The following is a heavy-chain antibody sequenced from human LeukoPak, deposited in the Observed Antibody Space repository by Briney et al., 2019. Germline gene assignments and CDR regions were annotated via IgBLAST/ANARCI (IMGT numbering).Heavy chain of an antibody. CDR3: ARRWNYGRNYYIDV. J-gene: IGHJ6*03. CDR2: INDSGRT. CDR1: GGSFSNYY. D-gene: IGHD1-7*01. V-gene: IGHV4-34*01. Sequence: SETLSLTCAVYGGSFSNYYWSWIRQPPGKGLEWIVEINDSGRTNYNPSLMSRVTVSVDTSKNQFSLRLTSVTATDTAVYYCARRWNYGRNYYIDVWGNGATVSVS.